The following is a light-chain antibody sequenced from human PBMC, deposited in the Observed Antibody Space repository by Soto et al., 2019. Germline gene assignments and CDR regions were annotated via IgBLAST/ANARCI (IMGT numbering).Light chain of an antibody. V-gene: IGKV3-11*01. CDR2: DAS. CDR3: QQRGNWPLT. Sequence: EIVLTQSPATLSLSPGERATLSCRASQSVSSYLAWYQQKPGQTPRLLISDASNRATGIPARFSGSGSGTDFTLTISSLEPADFAVYYCQQRGNWPLTFGQGTKVEIK. CDR1: QSVSSY. J-gene: IGKJ1*01.